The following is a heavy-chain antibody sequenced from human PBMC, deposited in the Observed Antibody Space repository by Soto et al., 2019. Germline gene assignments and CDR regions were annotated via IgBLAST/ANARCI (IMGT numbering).Heavy chain of an antibody. CDR2: ISPMFGAA. CDR1: GGTFNTYA. CDR3: AREVHVHTPAFVY. Sequence: QVQLVQSGAEMKKPGSSVKVSCQSSGGTFNTYAMNWVRQAPGHGPEWMGDISPMFGAANYAPKFQGRVTISADESTGTSYMQLSSLTSEDTALYFCAREVHVHTPAFVYWGQGTLVTVSS. V-gene: IGHV1-69*19. J-gene: IGHJ4*02. D-gene: IGHD3-10*02.